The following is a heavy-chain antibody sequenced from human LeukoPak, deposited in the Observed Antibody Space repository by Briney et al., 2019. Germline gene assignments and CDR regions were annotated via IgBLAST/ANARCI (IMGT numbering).Heavy chain of an antibody. CDR2: MYNSGRT. CDR1: GGSISSADYY. Sequence: SETLSLTCAVSGGSISSADYYWNWVRQPPGKGXXWIGYMYNSGRTYYNPSLKSRGTISLDTSKNQFSLRLTSVTDADTAVYYCNYYGSGSPDAFDFWGQGTMVTVSS. D-gene: IGHD3-10*01. J-gene: IGHJ3*01. CDR3: NYYGSGSPDAFDF. V-gene: IGHV4-30-4*01.